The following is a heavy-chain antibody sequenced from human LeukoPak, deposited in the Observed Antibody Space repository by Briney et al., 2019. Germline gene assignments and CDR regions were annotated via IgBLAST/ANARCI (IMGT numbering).Heavy chain of an antibody. J-gene: IGHJ4*02. CDR2: ISGSGGST. D-gene: IGHD6-19*01. Sequence: PGGSLRLSCAASGFTLSSYAMSWVRQAPGKRLEYVSAISGSGGSTYYADSVKGRFTISRDNSKNTLYLQLNSLRAEDTAVYYCEKAPSGWRHHGYWGQGTLVTVSS. CDR3: EKAPSGWRHHGY. V-gene: IGHV3-23*01. CDR1: GFTLSSYA.